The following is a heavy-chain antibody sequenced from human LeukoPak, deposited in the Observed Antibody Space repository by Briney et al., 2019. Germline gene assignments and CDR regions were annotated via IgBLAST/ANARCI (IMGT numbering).Heavy chain of an antibody. CDR3: ARDGGMAGEYFFDY. CDR1: GYIFTGYY. Sequence: ASVKVSCKASGYIFTGYYVYWVRQAPGQGLEWMGWINPNSGGTNYAQKFQGRVTMTRDTSISTVYMEMSRLRSDDTAVYYCARDGGMAGEYFFDYWGQGTLVTVSS. V-gene: IGHV1-2*02. CDR2: INPNSGGT. D-gene: IGHD3-16*01. J-gene: IGHJ4*02.